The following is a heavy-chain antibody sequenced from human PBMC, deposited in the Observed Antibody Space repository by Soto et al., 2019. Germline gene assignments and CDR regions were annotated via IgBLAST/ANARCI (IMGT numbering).Heavy chain of an antibody. CDR3: AGGVLSGSYYNRFDP. D-gene: IGHD1-26*01. Sequence: GASVKVSCKASGYTFTGYYMHWVRQAPGQGLEWMGWINPNSGGTDYAQKFQGRVTMTRDTSISTAYMELSRLRSDDTAVYYCAGGVLSGSYYNRFDPWGQATPVTVSS. V-gene: IGHV1-2*02. CDR2: INPNSGGT. CDR1: GYTFTGYY. J-gene: IGHJ5*02.